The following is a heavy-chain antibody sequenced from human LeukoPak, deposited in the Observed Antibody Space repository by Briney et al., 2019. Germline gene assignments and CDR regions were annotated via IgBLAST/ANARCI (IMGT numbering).Heavy chain of an antibody. Sequence: GGSLRLSCAASGFTFSDYYMSWIRQAPGKGLEWVSYISSSGSTIYYADSMKGRFTISRDNAKNSLYLQMNSLRAEDTAVYYCARGRPPGPYYYMDVWGKGTTVTVSS. CDR1: GFTFSDYY. V-gene: IGHV3-11*01. CDR2: ISSSGSTI. J-gene: IGHJ6*03. CDR3: ARGRPPGPYYYMDV.